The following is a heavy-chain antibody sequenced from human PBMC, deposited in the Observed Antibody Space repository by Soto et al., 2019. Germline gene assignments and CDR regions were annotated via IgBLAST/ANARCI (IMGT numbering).Heavy chain of an antibody. CDR1: GDSVSSNSAA. V-gene: IGHV6-1*01. D-gene: IGHD1-7*01. CDR2: TYYRSKWYN. J-gene: IGHJ6*02. CDR3: ARDRGNGRNYERNYFYYGMDV. Sequence: PXQTLYLTSAISGDSVSSNSAACNLIRHSPSRGLEWLGRTYYRSKWYNDYAVSVKSRITINPDTSKNQFSLQLNSLTPEDTAVYYCARDRGNGRNYERNYFYYGMDVWAQGTTVTVSS.